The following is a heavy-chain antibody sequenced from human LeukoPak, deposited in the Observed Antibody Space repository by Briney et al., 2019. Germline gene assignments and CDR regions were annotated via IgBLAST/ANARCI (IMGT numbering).Heavy chain of an antibody. CDR1: GYTFTDYY. CDR3: ARGGRYYDFWSGYYWFDP. D-gene: IGHD3-3*01. J-gene: IGHJ5*02. V-gene: IGHV1-2*02. Sequence: GASVKVSCKASGYTFTDYYIHWVRQAPGQGLEWMGWINPAGGGTNYAQNFQGRVTMTSDTSISTAYMELSSLRSEDTAVYYCARGGRYYDFWSGYYWFDPWGQGTLVTVSS. CDR2: INPAGGGT.